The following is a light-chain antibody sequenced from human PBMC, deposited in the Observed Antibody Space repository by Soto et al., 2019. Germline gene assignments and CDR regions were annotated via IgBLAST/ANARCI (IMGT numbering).Light chain of an antibody. V-gene: IGLV2-8*01. CDR2: EVT. J-gene: IGLJ3*02. CDR1: SSDVGSYKY. CDR3: SSYAGNFGV. Sequence: QSALTQPPSASGSPGQSVTISCTGTSSDVGSYKYVSWYQQHPGKAPKLMVYEVTKRPSGVPDRFSGSKSANTASLTISGLQAEDEADYYCSSYAGNFGVFGGGTKVTVL.